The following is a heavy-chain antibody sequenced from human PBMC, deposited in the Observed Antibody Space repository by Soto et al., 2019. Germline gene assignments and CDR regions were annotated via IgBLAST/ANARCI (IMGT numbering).Heavy chain of an antibody. CDR2: IYYSGTT. Sequence: SETLSLTCTVSGGSISSGDYFWSWIRQPPGKGLEWIGYIYYSGTTSYNPSLKSRVTISVDTSKNQFSLKLSSVTAADTAVYCCARIRFNYYDSSGYPDYWGQGTLVTVSS. CDR1: GGSISSGDYF. J-gene: IGHJ4*02. CDR3: ARIRFNYYDSSGYPDY. D-gene: IGHD3-22*01. V-gene: IGHV4-30-4*01.